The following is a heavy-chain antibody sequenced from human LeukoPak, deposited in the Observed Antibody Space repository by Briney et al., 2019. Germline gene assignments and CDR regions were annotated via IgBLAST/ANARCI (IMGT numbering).Heavy chain of an antibody. CDR3: AREEWNSYNWFDP. V-gene: IGHV1-46*01. CDR2: INPSGGST. J-gene: IGHJ5*02. Sequence: EASVKVSCKSSGYTFTSYYMYWVRQAPGQGLEWMGIINPSGGSTSYAQKFQGRVTMTTDTSTSTAYMELRSLRSDDTAVYYCAREEWNSYNWFDPWGQGTLVTVSS. D-gene: IGHD1-7*01. CDR1: GYTFTSYY.